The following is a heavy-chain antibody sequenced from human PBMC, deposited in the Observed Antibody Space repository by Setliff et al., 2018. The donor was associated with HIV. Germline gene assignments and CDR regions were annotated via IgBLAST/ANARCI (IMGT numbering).Heavy chain of an antibody. Sequence: PSETLSLTCAVYGGSFSEYYWSWIRQPPGKGLEWIGEINHSGGTNYDQSLKSRVIIAVDTSKNQFSLKVNSVSAADTAVYYCAGRFSGSNYYAFDIWGQGTMVTVSS. CDR1: GGSFSEYY. CDR3: AGRFSGSNYYAFDI. V-gene: IGHV4-34*01. D-gene: IGHD3-22*01. CDR2: INHSGGT. J-gene: IGHJ3*02.